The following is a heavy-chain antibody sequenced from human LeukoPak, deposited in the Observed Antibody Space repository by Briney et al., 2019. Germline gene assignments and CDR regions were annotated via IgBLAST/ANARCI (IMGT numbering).Heavy chain of an antibody. J-gene: IGHJ4*02. Sequence: PSETLSLTCAVYGGSFSGYYWSWIRQPPGKGLEWIGEINHSGSTNYNPSLKSRVTISVDTSKNQFSLKLSSVTAADTAVYYCARKPRGDYYGSGSYYWYFDYWGQGTLVTVSS. CDR2: INHSGST. D-gene: IGHD3-10*01. V-gene: IGHV4-34*01. CDR1: GGSFSGYY. CDR3: ARKPRGDYYGSGSYYWYFDY.